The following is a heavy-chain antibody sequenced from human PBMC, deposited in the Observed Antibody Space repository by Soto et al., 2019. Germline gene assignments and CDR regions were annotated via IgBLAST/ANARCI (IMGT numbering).Heavy chain of an antibody. J-gene: IGHJ4*02. V-gene: IGHV3-21*01. CDR2: ISGSSGFV. CDR1: GFTFSNHN. CDR3: ARDDVSRTGEEGRLDS. Sequence: EVQLVESGGGLVKPGGSLRLSCTASGFTFSNHNMNWVRQAPGKGLEWLSSISGSSGFVSYADSVKGRFTISRHNAKSSVFLQMNSLRVEDTAVYFCARDDVSRTGEEGRLDSWGQGTLVTVSS. D-gene: IGHD7-27*01.